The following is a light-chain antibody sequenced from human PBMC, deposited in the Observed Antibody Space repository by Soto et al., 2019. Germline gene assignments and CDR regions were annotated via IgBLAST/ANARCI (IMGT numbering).Light chain of an antibody. J-gene: IGKJ5*01. CDR2: DAS. Sequence: DFKMTQSPSALSASVGDRVTITCRASQNIRSRLAWFQQKPGKAPKLLIYDASSLESGVPQRFSGSGSGTDFSLTIRGLKPEDFAVYYCQQYRMSPNTFGQGTRLET. V-gene: IGKV1-5*01. CDR3: QQYRMSPNT. CDR1: QNIRSR.